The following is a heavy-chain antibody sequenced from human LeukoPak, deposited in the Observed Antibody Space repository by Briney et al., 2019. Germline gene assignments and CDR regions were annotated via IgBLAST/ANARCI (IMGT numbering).Heavy chain of an antibody. Sequence: PGGSLRLSCAASGFTVSSNYMSWVRQAPGKGLEWVAVISYDGSNKYYADSVKGRFTISRDNSKNTLYLQMNSLRAEDTAVYYCARENYMDYWGQGTLVTVSS. D-gene: IGHD3-10*01. J-gene: IGHJ4*02. CDR2: ISYDGSNK. V-gene: IGHV3-30*03. CDR3: ARENYMDY. CDR1: GFTVSSNY.